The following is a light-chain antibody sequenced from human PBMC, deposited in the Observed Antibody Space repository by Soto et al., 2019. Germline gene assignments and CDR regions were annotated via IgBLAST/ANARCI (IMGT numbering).Light chain of an antibody. CDR2: AAS. Sequence: IQLTQSPSSLSASVGDRVTITCRASQGISSYLAWYQQKPGKAPKLLIYAASTLQSGVPSRFSGSGSGTDFTLPISSLQPEDFATSSCQQLNSYPLTFGGGTKVEIK. J-gene: IGKJ4*01. CDR1: QGISSY. CDR3: QQLNSYPLT. V-gene: IGKV1-9*01.